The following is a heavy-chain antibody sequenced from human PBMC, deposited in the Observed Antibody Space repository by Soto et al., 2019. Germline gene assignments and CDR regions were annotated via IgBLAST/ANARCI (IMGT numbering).Heavy chain of an antibody. Sequence: SETLSLTCTVSGGSISSGGYYWSWIRQHPGKGLEWIGYIYYSGSTNYNPSLKSRVTISVDTSKNQFSLKLSSVTAAATAVYYCARGSFWSGYYTDYWGQGTLVTVSS. CDR2: IYYSGST. CDR3: ARGSFWSGYYTDY. J-gene: IGHJ4*02. V-gene: IGHV4-61*08. D-gene: IGHD3-3*01. CDR1: GGSISSGGYY.